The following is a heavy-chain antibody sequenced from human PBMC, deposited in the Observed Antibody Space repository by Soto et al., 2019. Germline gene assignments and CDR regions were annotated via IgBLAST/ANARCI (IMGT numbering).Heavy chain of an antibody. CDR1: GFSLSTSGVG. Sequence: SGPTLVNPTQTLTLTCTFSGFSLSTSGVGVGWIRQPPGKALEWLALIYWNDDKRYSPSLKSRLTITKDTSKNQVVLTMTNMDPVDTAIYYCAHRQVVVLPATILDYGMDVWGQGTTVTVSS. CDR2: IYWNDDK. J-gene: IGHJ6*02. D-gene: IGHD2-2*01. V-gene: IGHV2-5*01. CDR3: AHRQVVVLPATILDYGMDV.